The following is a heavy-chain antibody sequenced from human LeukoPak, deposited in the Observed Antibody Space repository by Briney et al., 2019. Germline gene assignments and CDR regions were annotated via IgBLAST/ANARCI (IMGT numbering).Heavy chain of an antibody. J-gene: IGHJ3*02. CDR1: GFTFRSYA. CDR3: AKVSFAVTAIHDSFDI. D-gene: IGHD2-21*02. CDR2: ISYDGSNK. Sequence: GGSLRLSCAASGFTFRSYAMHWVRQAPGKGLEWVAVISYDGSNKYYADSVKGRFTISRDNSKNTLYLQMNSLRAEDTAVYYCAKVSFAVTAIHDSFDIWGQGTMVTVSS. V-gene: IGHV3-30*04.